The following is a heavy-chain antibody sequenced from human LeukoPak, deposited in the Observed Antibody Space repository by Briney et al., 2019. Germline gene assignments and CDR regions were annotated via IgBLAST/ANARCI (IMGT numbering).Heavy chain of an antibody. CDR3: ARDRDCSTTSCRTRTFDY. CDR1: GFTFNSYA. J-gene: IGHJ4*02. CDR2: ISYDGSNK. V-gene: IGHV3-30*04. Sequence: PGGSLRLSCAASGFTFNSYAMHWVRQAPGKGLEWVAVISYDGSNKYYADSVKGRFTISRDNSKNTLYLQMNSLRAEDTAVYYCARDRDCSTTSCRTRTFDYWGQGTLVTVSS. D-gene: IGHD2-2*01.